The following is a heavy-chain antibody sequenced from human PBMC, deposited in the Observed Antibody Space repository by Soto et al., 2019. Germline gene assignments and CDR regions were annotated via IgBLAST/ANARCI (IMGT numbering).Heavy chain of an antibody. D-gene: IGHD5-18*01. CDR1: GGTFSSYA. CDR3: FSGYSYGNGGFDP. Sequence: QVQLVQSGAEVKKPGSSVKVSCKASGGTFSSYAISWVRQAPGQGLEWMGGIIPIFGTANYAQKFQGRVTXTXDXCTSTAYMELSSLRSEDTAVYYCFSGYSYGNGGFDPWGQGTLVTVSS. J-gene: IGHJ5*02. CDR2: IIPIFGTA. V-gene: IGHV1-69*05.